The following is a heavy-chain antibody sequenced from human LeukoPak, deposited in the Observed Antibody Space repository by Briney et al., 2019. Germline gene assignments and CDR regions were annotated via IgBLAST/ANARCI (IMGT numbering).Heavy chain of an antibody. D-gene: IGHD3-10*01. CDR3: AKDHMVRGTYYYMDV. CDR2: ICWNCGSI. Sequence: SLRLFCSASGFNIGDYAMHWGRPAAGEGLGWGAGICWNCGSIGYADSVKGRFTISRDNAKNSLYLQMNSLRAEDTALYYCAKDHMVRGTYYYMDVWGKGTTVTISS. CDR1: GFNIGDYA. V-gene: IGHV3-9*01. J-gene: IGHJ6*03.